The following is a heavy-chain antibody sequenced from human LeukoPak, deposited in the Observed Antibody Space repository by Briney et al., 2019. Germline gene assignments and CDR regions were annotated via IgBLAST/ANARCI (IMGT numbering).Heavy chain of an antibody. J-gene: IGHJ4*02. D-gene: IGHD1-14*01. CDR1: GFTFSSFA. CDR3: AKDPGGYYFDY. V-gene: IGHV3-30*18. Sequence: GGSLRLSCAASGFTFSSFAMHWGRQAPGKGLEWVAVISFEGRNKYYADSLKGRFTISRDNSKNTLYLQMNSLRGEDTAVYFCAKDPGGYYFDYWGQGTVVTVSS. CDR2: ISFEGRNK.